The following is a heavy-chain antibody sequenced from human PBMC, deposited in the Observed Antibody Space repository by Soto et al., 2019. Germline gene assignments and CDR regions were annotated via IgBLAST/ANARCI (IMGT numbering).Heavy chain of an antibody. Sequence: QVQLVQSGAEVKKPGASVKVSCKASGYTFTGYYMHWVRQAPGQGLEWMGWINPNSGGTNNAQKFQGRVTMTRDTSISRAYMELSSLRSDDTAVYYCARGGIVLMVYAIPYWGQGTLVTVSS. D-gene: IGHD2-8*01. CDR2: INPNSGGT. CDR3: ARGGIVLMVYAIPY. J-gene: IGHJ4*02. V-gene: IGHV1-2*02. CDR1: GYTFTGYY.